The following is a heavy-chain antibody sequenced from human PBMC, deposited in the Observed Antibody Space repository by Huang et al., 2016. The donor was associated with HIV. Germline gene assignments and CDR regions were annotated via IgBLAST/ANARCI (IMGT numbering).Heavy chain of an antibody. CDR3: ARPLTGTTALGY. J-gene: IGHJ4*02. CDR1: GSSISSSYS. CDR2: IYYSGNL. V-gene: IGHV4-39*01. Sequence: QLQLQESGPGLVKPSETLSLTCTVSGSSISSSYSWGWIRQPPGKGLEWIGNIYYSGNLSYNPSLKSRVTISVDTSKKHISLKVDSVTAADTAVYYCARPLTGTTALGYWGQGTLVTVSS. D-gene: IGHD1-20*01.